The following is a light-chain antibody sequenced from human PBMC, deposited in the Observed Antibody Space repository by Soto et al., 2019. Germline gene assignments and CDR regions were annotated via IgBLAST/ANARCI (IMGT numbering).Light chain of an antibody. CDR3: AAWDDSLNGYV. V-gene: IGLV1-44*01. CDR2: SNN. J-gene: IGLJ1*01. CDR1: SSNIGSNT. Sequence: QAGLTQPRSASTTPGHRGAICGSGSSSNIGSNTVNWYQQLPGTAPKLLIYSNNQRPSGVPDRFSGSKSGTSASLAISGLQSEDEADYYCAAWDDSLNGYVFGTGTKVTVL.